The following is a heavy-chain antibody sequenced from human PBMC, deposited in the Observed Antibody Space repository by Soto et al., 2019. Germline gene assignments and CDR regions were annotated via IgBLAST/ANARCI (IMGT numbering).Heavy chain of an antibody. CDR1: GGTFSSYA. D-gene: IGHD3-22*01. CDR3: ARVNGDYYDSSGGGYWYFDL. J-gene: IGHJ2*01. CDR2: IIPIFGTA. V-gene: IGHV1-69*13. Sequence: SVKVSCKASGGTFSSYAISWVRQAPGQGLEWMGGIIPIFGTANYAQKFQGRVTITADESTSTAYMELSSLRSEDTAVYYCARVNGDYYDSSGGGYWYFDLWGRGTLVTVSS.